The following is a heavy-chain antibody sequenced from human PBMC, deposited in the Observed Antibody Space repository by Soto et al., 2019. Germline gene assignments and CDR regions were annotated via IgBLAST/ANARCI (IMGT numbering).Heavy chain of an antibody. CDR1: GGTFSSYA. CDR3: ASKLAVAGPTYYYYGMDV. Sequence: SVKVSCKASGGTFSSYAISWVRQAPGQGLEWMGGIIPIFGTANYAQKFQGRVTITADESTSTAYMELSSRRSEDTAVYYCASKLAVAGPTYYYYGMDVWGQGTTVTVSS. V-gene: IGHV1-69*13. CDR2: IIPIFGTA. J-gene: IGHJ6*02. D-gene: IGHD6-19*01.